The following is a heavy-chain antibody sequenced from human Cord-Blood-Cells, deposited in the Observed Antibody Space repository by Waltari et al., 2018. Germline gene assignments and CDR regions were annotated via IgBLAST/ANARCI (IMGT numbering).Heavy chain of an antibody. V-gene: IGHV3-33*01. CDR2: RWYDGSNK. CDR1: GFTFSSYG. Sequence: QVQLAESGGGVLQPGRSLRLSCAASGFTFSSYGMHGVRQAPGKGLAWVAVRWYDGSNKYYADSVKGRFTISRDNSKNTLYLQMNSLRAEDTAVYYCARGYSGYDPYYFDYWGQGTLVTVSS. J-gene: IGHJ4*02. D-gene: IGHD5-12*01. CDR3: ARGYSGYDPYYFDY.